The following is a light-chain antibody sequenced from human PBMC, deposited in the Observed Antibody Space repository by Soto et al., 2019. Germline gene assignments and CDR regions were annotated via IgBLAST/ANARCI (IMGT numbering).Light chain of an antibody. CDR1: SSNIGSNT. CDR3: AAWYDSLNGHVV. J-gene: IGLJ2*01. CDR2: SNN. V-gene: IGLV1-44*01. Sequence: QSVLTQPPSASGTPGQRVTISCSGSSSNIGSNTVNWYQQLPGTAPKLLIYSNNQRPSGVPDRFSGSKSGTSASLAISALQSEDEADYYCAAWYDSLNGHVVFGGGTKVTVL.